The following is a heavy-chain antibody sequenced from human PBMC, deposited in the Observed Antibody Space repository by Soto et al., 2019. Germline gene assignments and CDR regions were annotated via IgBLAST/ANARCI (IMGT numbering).Heavy chain of an antibody. CDR2: IWYDGSNK. CDR3: ARDMWGPIAARPLDY. V-gene: IGHV3-33*01. D-gene: IGHD6-6*01. J-gene: IGHJ4*02. CDR1: GFTFSSYG. Sequence: GGSLRLSCAASGFTFSSYGMHWVRQAPGKGLEWVAVIWYDGSNKYYADSVKGRFTISRDNSKNTLYLQMNSLRAEDTAVYYCARDMWGPIAARPLDYWGQGTLVTVSS.